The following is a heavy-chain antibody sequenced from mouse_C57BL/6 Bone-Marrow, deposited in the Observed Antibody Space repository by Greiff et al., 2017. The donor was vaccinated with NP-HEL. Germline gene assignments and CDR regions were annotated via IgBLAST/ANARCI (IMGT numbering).Heavy chain of an antibody. CDR2: IYPGDGDT. J-gene: IGHJ3*01. CDR1: GYAFSSSW. Sequence: QVQLKQSGPELVKPGASVKISCKASGYAFSSSWMNWVKQRPGKGLEWIGRIYPGDGDTNYNGKFKGKATLTADKSSSTAYMQLSSLTSEDSAVYVCARHSSGYVSFAYWGQGTLVTVSA. CDR3: ARHSSGYVSFAY. V-gene: IGHV1-82*01. D-gene: IGHD3-2*02.